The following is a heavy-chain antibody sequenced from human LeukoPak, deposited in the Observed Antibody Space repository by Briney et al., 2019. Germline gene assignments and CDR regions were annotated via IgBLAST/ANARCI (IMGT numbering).Heavy chain of an antibody. J-gene: IGHJ4*02. Sequence: SGGSLRLSCAASGFTFSNYAMSWVRQAPGKGLEWVSSITSGIGRTYYADSVKGRFTISRDDSKKTLYLQMSSLRAEDTAVYYCAKQIAVAGTGDYFDYWGQGTLVTVSS. CDR1: GFTFSNYA. V-gene: IGHV3-23*01. D-gene: IGHD6-19*01. CDR2: ITSGIGRT. CDR3: AKQIAVAGTGDYFDY.